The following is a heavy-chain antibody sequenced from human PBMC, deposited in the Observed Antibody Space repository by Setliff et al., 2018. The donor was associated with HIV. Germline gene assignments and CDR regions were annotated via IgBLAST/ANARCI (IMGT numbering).Heavy chain of an antibody. D-gene: IGHD4-17*01. CDR3: AKDGYSDYLNSYFDY. J-gene: IGHJ4*02. CDR2: ISGAGATT. CDR1: GFTLRSYA. Sequence: GGSLRLSCEASGFTLRSYAMYWVRQAPGKGLEWVAGISGAGATTYYADSVKGRFTISRDNSKDTLCLQMNSLRAEDTAVYYCAKDGYSDYLNSYFDYWGQGTLVTVSS. V-gene: IGHV3-23*01.